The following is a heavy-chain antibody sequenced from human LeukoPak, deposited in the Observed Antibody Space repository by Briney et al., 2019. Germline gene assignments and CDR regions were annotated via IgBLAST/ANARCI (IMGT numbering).Heavy chain of an antibody. V-gene: IGHV3-48*01. CDR1: GFTFSSYS. D-gene: IGHD3-3*01. CDR2: IGSSVSTR. J-gene: IGHJ4*02. Sequence: GGSLRLSCAVSGFTFSSYSMNWVRRAPGKGLEWVSYIGSSVSTRYYADSVKGRFTISRDNGKQSLYLQMNSLRAKDTAVYYCAREVSDFWSGYSNGYFDYWGKGSLATVSS. CDR3: AREVSDFWSGYSNGYFDY.